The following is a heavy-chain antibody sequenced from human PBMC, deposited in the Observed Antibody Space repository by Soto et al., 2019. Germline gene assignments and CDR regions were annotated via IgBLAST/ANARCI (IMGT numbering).Heavy chain of an antibody. D-gene: IGHD5-12*01. CDR3: ARHHGPTTSENWFDP. Sequence: QVHLVQSGVEVKTPGASVKVSCQASGYTFFTYAISWVRQAPGQGLEWMGWISTYSGDTKYAQKFQGRVTMTTDPSTTTAYLELRSLSSDDTAVYYCARHHGPTTSENWFDPWGQGTLVTVSS. J-gene: IGHJ5*02. V-gene: IGHV1-18*01. CDR1: GYTFFTYA. CDR2: ISTYSGDT.